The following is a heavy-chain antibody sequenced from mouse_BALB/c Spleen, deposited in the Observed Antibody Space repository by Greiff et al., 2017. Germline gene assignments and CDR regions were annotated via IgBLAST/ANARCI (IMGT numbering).Heavy chain of an antibody. CDR1: GYTFTDYA. Sequence: VQLQESGAELVRPGVSVKISCKGSGYTFTDYAMHWVKQSHAKSLEWIGVISTYYGDASYNQKFKGKATMTVDKSSSTAYMELASLTSEDSAIYYCAREGTTVAMDYWGQGTSVTVSS. J-gene: IGHJ4*01. CDR3: AREGTTVAMDY. D-gene: IGHD1-1*01. CDR2: ISTYYGDA. V-gene: IGHV1S137*01.